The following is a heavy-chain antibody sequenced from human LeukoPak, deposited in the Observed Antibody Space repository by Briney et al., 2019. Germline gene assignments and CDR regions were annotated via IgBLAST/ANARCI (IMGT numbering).Heavy chain of an antibody. Sequence: SETLSLTCTVSGGSISSSSYYWGWIRQPPGKGLEWIGSIYYSGSTYYNPSLKSRVTISVDTSKNQFSLKLSSVTAADTAVCYCARAAYSSSWKGNYYYMDVWGKGTTVTVSS. V-gene: IGHV4-39*07. CDR2: IYYSGST. CDR3: ARAAYSSSWKGNYYYMDV. J-gene: IGHJ6*03. D-gene: IGHD6-6*01. CDR1: GGSISSSSYY.